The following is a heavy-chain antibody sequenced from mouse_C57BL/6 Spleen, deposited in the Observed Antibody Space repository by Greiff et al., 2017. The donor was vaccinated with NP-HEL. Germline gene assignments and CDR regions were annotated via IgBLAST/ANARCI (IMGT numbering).Heavy chain of an antibody. Sequence: QVQLQQSGPELVKPGASVKISCKASGYAFSSSWMNWVKQRPGKGLEWIGRIYPGDGDTNYNGKFKGKATLTADKSSSTASMQLSSLTSEDSAVYFCARFTTVVATDYAMDYWGQGTSVTVSS. CDR2: IYPGDGDT. D-gene: IGHD1-1*01. V-gene: IGHV1-82*01. J-gene: IGHJ4*01. CDR1: GYAFSSSW. CDR3: ARFTTVVATDYAMDY.